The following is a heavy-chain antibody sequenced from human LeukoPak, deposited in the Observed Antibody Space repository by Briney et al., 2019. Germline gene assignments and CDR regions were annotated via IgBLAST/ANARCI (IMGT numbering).Heavy chain of an antibody. J-gene: IGHJ3*02. Sequence: ASVKVSFKASGYTFTGYYMHWVRQAAGQGLEWMGWINPNSGGTNYAQKFQGRVTMTRDTSISTAYMELSRLRSDDKAVYYCARRVSSWYRNDAFDIWGQGTMVTVSS. V-gene: IGHV1-2*02. CDR1: GYTFTGYY. D-gene: IGHD6-13*01. CDR2: INPNSGGT. CDR3: ARRVSSWYRNDAFDI.